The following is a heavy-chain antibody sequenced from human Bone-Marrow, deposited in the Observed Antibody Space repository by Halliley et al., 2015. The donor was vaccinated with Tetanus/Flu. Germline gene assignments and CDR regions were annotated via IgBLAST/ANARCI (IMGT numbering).Heavy chain of an antibody. D-gene: IGHD4-4*01. CDR2: ISNDGDTT. CDR3: AKAFPKLTTLPFSFYGLDV. J-gene: IGHJ6*02. V-gene: IGHV3-64*04. CDR1: GFIFSSYS. Sequence: SLRLSCSASGFIFSSYSMHWVRQAPGKGLYYVSSISNDGDTTYHADSVKGRFTISRDNSKNTLFLQMTSLRPEDTAVYYCAKAFPKLTTLPFSFYGLDVWGQGTTVTVSS.